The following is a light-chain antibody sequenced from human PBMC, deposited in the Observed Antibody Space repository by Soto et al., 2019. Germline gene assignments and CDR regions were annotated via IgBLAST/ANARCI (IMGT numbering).Light chain of an antibody. CDR3: QNYGSSHPIT. Sequence: EIVLTQSPATLSLSPGERATLSCRAIQSVRNNYLAWYLQKPGQAPSLLIYAATSRATGTPDRFRGSGSGTDFTLTISRLEPEDYGMYYCQNYGSSHPITFGQGTKVDIK. J-gene: IGKJ1*01. CDR1: QSVRNNY. V-gene: IGKV3-20*01. CDR2: AAT.